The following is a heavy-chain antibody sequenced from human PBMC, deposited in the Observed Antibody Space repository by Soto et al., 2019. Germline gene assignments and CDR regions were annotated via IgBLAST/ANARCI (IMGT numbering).Heavy chain of an antibody. V-gene: IGHV1-8*01. CDR2: MNPFSGNA. CDR1: GYTFTSYD. CDR3: TRGQGNH. Sequence: QVQLVQSGAEVKKPGASVRVSCKASGYTFTSYDIYWVRQATGQGLEWMGWMNPFSGNAVYTQKFQDRVTMTRDTSINTAYMEMSGLRSEYTDVYYCTRGQGNHWGQGSLVTVSS. J-gene: IGHJ4*02.